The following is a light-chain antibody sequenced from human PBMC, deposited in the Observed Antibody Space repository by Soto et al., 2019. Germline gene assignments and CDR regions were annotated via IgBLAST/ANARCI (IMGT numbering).Light chain of an antibody. CDR3: ATWDDDLYTPI. CDR1: SSNIESNT. J-gene: IGLJ2*01. CDR2: NNN. Sequence: QSVLTQPPSASGTPGQRVTISCSGSSSNIESNTVTWYQQLPGTAPKLVIYNNNQRPSGVSDRFSGSKSGTSASLAITGLRSDDEADYYCATWDDDLYTPIIGGGTKVTVL. V-gene: IGLV1-44*01.